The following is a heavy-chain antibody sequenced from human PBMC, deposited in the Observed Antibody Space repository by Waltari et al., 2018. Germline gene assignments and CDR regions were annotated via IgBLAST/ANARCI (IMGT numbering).Heavy chain of an antibody. CDR2: SYSGGNT. CDR1: GFTVSHTY. Sequence: VQLAESGAGLVQRGGSLRISCAASGFTVSHTYMSGVRQARGKGLEWVTLSYSGGNTQYADSVEGRLTMSRDNSKNTLDLKMNSLRVEETAVYYCARNPRYDSPDWGQGTLVTVSS. J-gene: IGHJ4*02. V-gene: IGHV3-66*02. CDR3: ARNPRYDSPD. D-gene: IGHD3-22*01.